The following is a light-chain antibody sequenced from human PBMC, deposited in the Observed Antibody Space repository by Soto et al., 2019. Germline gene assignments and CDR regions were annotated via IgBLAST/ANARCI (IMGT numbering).Light chain of an antibody. CDR1: QTISSW. CDR3: QHYNIYSEA. Sequence: DIQMTQSSSTLSGSVGDRVTITCRASQTISSWLAWYQQKPGKAPKLLIYKASTLKSGVPSRFSGSGSGTEFTLTISSLQPDDFATYYCQHYNIYSEAFGQGANVDIK. J-gene: IGKJ1*01. CDR2: KAS. V-gene: IGKV1-5*03.